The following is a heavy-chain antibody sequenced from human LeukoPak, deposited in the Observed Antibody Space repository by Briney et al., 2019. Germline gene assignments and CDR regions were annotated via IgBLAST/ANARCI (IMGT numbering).Heavy chain of an antibody. Sequence: SETLSLTCAVYGGSFRGYYWSWSRQPPGKGLEWIGEIKHSVSANYNPYLKSRVTISVDTSKNQGSLRLSSVTAADTAVYYCARLRGATVAHNWFDPWGQGTLVTVSS. CDR1: GGSFRGYY. D-gene: IGHD6-19*01. CDR2: IKHSVSA. V-gene: IGHV4-34*01. J-gene: IGHJ5*02. CDR3: ARLRGATVAHNWFDP.